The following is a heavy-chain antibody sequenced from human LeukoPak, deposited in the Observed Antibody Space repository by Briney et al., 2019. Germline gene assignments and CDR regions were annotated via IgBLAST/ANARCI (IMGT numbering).Heavy chain of an antibody. V-gene: IGHV3-23*01. CDR3: ARASWVSSTDAVR. J-gene: IGHJ4*02. CDR2: IRGNGET. CDR1: LRFSSLA. D-gene: IGHD3-16*01. Sequence: GSLETLLCSAGLRFSSLAIRWVPQGPARGLGWVSSIRGNGETFYADSVKGRCTLSSDSSRNTVYLQLNNLRVEDTAIYYCARASWVSSTDAVRWGQGTLVTVSS.